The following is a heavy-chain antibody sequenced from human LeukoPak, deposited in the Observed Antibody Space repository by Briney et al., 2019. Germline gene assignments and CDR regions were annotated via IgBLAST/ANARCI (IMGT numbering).Heavy chain of an antibody. J-gene: IGHJ3*02. CDR2: IWYDGSNK. CDR1: GFTFSSYG. V-gene: IGHV3-33*01. CDR3: ARDKDYAFDI. D-gene: IGHD3-16*01. Sequence: PGGSLRLSCAASGFTFSSYGMHWVRQAPGKGLEWVALIWYDGSNKYYADSVKGRFTISRDNDKNSLYLQMNSLRPEDTAVYYCARDKDYAFDIWGQGTIVTVSS.